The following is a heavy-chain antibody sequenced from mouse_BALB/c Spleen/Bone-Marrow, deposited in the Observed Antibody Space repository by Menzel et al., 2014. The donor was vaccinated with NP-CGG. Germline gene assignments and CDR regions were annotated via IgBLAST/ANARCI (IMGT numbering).Heavy chain of an antibody. V-gene: IGHV1-80*01. CDR2: IYPGDGDT. Sequence: VQVVESGAELVRPGSSVKISCKAPGYAFSSYWMNWVKQRPGQGLEWIGQIYPGDGDTNYNGKFKGKATLTADKSSSTAYMQLSSLTSEDSAVYFCARQYGNYFDYWGQGTTLTVSS. D-gene: IGHD2-10*02. J-gene: IGHJ2*01. CDR1: GYAFSSYW. CDR3: ARQYGNYFDY.